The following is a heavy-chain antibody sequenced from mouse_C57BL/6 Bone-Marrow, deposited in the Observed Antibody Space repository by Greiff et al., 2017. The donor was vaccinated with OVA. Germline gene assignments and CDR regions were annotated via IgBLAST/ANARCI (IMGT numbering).Heavy chain of an antibody. CDR1: GYTFTDYY. D-gene: IGHD1-1*01. CDR3: AREEYYGSSYVDFDV. J-gene: IGHJ1*03. V-gene: IGHV1-26*01. CDR2: INPNNGGT. Sequence: EVQLQQSGPELVKPGASVKISCKASGYTFTDYYMNWVKQSHGKSLEWIGDINPNNGGTSYNQKFKGKATLTVDKSSSAAYMELRSLTSEDSAVYYCAREEYYGSSYVDFDVWGTGTTVTVSS.